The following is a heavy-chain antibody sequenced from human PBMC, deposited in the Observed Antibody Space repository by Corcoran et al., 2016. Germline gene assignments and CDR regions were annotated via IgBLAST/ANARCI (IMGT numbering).Heavy chain of an antibody. CDR3: ARARGTTVSQPYFDY. D-gene: IGHD2-2*01. J-gene: IGHJ4*02. CDR1: GYTFTSYY. V-gene: IGHV1-46*01. Sequence: VQLVQSGAEVKKPGASVKVSCKASGYTFTSYYMHWVRQAPGQGLEWMGIINPSGGSTSYAQKFQGRVTMTRDTSTSTVYRELSSLRSEDTAVYYCARARGTTVSQPYFDYWGQGTLVTVSS. CDR2: INPSGGST.